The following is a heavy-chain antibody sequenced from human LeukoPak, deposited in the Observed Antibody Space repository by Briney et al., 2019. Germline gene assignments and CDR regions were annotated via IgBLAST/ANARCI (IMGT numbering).Heavy chain of an antibody. D-gene: IGHD5-18*01. J-gene: IGHJ6*04. V-gene: IGHV1-69*13. CDR3: ARELRGYSYGPPWYYGMDV. CDR1: GGTFSSYT. CDR2: IIPIIGTA. Sequence: SLKLSCAASGGTFSSYTISWVRQAPGQGLEWMGGIIPIIGTANYAQMFQGRVAITADESTSTAYMELSSLRSEDTAVYYCARELRGYSYGPPWYYGMDVWGKGTTVTVSS.